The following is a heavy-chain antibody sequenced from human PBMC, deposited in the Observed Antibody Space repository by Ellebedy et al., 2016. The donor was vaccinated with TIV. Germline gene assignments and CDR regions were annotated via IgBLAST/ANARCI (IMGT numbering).Heavy chain of an antibody. D-gene: IGHD3-10*01. V-gene: IGHV1-69*04. J-gene: IGHJ4*02. CDR3: ATTSSPYGSGSH. CDR2: IIPILGIA. Sequence: SVKVSXXASGGTFSSYAISWVRQAPGQGLEWMGRIIPILGIANYAQKFQGRVTITADKSTSTAYMELSSLRSEDTAVYYCATTSSPYGSGSHWGQGTLVTVSS. CDR1: GGTFSSYA.